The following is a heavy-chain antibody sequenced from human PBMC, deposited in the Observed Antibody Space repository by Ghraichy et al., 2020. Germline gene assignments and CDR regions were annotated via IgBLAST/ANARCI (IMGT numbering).Heavy chain of an antibody. V-gene: IGHV3-49*03. D-gene: IGHD3-22*01. CDR1: GFTFGDYA. Sequence: GGSLRLSCTASGFTFGDYAMSWFRQAPGKGLEWVGFIRSKAYGGTTEYAASVKGRLSISRDESKNIAYLQMNSLKTEDTAVYYCTRETQCGGYYFSCAFDIWGLGTTVTVSS. CDR3: TRETQCGGYYFSCAFDI. CDR2: IRSKAYGGTT. J-gene: IGHJ3*02.